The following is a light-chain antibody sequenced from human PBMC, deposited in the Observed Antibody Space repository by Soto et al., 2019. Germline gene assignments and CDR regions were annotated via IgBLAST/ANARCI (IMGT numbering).Light chain of an antibody. CDR3: QSYDRTLSARYV. CDR2: GNI. CDR1: SSDVGGYIY. V-gene: IGLV2-14*01. Sequence: QSVLTQPASVSGSPGQSITISCTGTSSDVGGYIYVSWYQQHPGKAPKLLIFGNINRPSGVPDRFSGSKSGTSASLAITGLQAEDEGDYYCQSYDRTLSARYVFGTGTKVTVL. J-gene: IGLJ1*01.